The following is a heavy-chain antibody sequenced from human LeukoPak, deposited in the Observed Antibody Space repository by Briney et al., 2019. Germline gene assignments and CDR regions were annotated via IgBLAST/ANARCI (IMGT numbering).Heavy chain of an antibody. J-gene: IGHJ5*02. D-gene: IGHD5-18*01. CDR3: AREVDTALQFDP. V-gene: IGHV1-2*02. CDR2: INPNSGDT. CDR1: GYTFTGYY. Sequence: ASVKVSCKASGYTFTGYYMHWVRQAPGQGLEWMGWINPNSGDTNYAQKFQGRVTMTRDTSISTAYMELSRLRSDDTAVYYCAREVDTALQFDPWGQGTLVTVSS.